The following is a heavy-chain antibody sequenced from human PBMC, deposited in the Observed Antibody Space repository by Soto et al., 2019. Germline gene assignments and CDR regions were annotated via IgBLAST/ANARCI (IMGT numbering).Heavy chain of an antibody. J-gene: IGHJ2*01. Sequence: EVQLLESGGGLVQPGGSLRLSCAASGFTFSNYAMSWVRQAPGKGLDWVSGISATGGSTYYADSVKGRFTISRDNSRNTLHLQMNSLRAEDTAVYYCAKDNGPPGTRDWFFDLWGRGTLVTVSS. CDR2: ISATGGST. V-gene: IGHV3-23*01. CDR3: AKDNGPPGTRDWFFDL. D-gene: IGHD2-8*01. CDR1: GFTFSNYA.